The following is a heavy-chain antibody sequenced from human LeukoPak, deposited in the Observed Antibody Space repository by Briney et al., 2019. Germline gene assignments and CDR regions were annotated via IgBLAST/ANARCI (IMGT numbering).Heavy chain of an antibody. CDR2: INPNSGAT. J-gene: IGHJ4*02. V-gene: IGHV1-2*02. Sequence: WINPNSGATTYPQKFEGRVTMTRDTSISTAYMELSTLSSDDTALYYCARVGGTIWSGSLGYWGQGTLLTVTP. D-gene: IGHD3-3*01. CDR3: ARVGGTIWSGSLGY.